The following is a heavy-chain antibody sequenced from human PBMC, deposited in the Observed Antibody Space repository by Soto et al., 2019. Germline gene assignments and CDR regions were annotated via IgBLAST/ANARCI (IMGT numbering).Heavy chain of an antibody. CDR3: AHRLRGWFGELFDY. V-gene: IGHV2-5*01. D-gene: IGHD3-10*01. CDR1: GFSLSTSGVG. Sequence: SGPTLVNPTQTLTLTCTFSGFSLSTSGVGVGWIRQPPGKALEWLALIYWNDDKRYSPSLKSRLTITKDTSKNQVVLTMTNMDPVDTATYYCAHRLRGWFGELFDYWGQGTLVTVSS. J-gene: IGHJ4*02. CDR2: IYWNDDK.